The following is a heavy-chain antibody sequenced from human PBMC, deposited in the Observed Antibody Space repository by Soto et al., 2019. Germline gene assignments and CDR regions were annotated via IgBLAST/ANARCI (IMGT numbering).Heavy chain of an antibody. CDR2: IIPIFGTA. J-gene: IGHJ4*01. D-gene: IGHD5-12*01. V-gene: IGHV1-69*12. CDR3: AVAVDIVAPSGY. Sequence: QVQLVQSGAEVKKPGSSVKVSCKASGGTFSSYAISWVRQAPGQGLEWMGGIIPIFGTANYAQKFQGRVTITADESTSTAYVELSSLRCQHTAVYYCAVAVDIVAPSGYWGHRTLVTVSS. CDR1: GGTFSSYA.